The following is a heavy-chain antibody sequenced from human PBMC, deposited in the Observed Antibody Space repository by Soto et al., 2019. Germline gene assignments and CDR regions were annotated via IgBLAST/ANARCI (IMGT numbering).Heavy chain of an antibody. Sequence: APVKVSRKTSGYTFTIYGISCVRQAPGQGLEWMGWISAYNGNTNYAQKLQGRVTMTTDTSTSTAYMELGSLRSDDTAVYYCARVRTVTTAAFDIWGQGTMVTVS. CDR2: ISAYNGNT. J-gene: IGHJ3*02. CDR1: GYTFTIYG. D-gene: IGHD4-17*01. CDR3: ARVRTVTTAAFDI. V-gene: IGHV1-18*01.